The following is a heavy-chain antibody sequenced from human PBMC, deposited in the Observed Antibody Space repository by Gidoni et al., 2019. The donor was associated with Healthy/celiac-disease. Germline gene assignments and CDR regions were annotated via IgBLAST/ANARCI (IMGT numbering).Heavy chain of an antibody. Sequence: EVQLVQSGAEVKKPGESLTISCKGSGYSFTSYWIGWVRQMPGKGLEWMGIIYPGDSDTRYSPSFQGQVTISADKSISTAYLQWSSLKASDTAMYYCARHPDYYDSSGYYYYFDYWGQGTLVTVSS. V-gene: IGHV5-51*01. J-gene: IGHJ4*02. D-gene: IGHD3-22*01. CDR2: IYPGDSDT. CDR3: ARHPDYYDSSGYYYYFDY. CDR1: GYSFTSYW.